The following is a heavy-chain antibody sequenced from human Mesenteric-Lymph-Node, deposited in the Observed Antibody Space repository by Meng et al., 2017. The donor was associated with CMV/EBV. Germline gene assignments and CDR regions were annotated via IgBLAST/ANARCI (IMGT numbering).Heavy chain of an antibody. CDR1: GFTFNNYG. CDR2: IWYDESNQ. V-gene: IGHV3-33*06. J-gene: IGHJ4*02. Sequence: GESLKISCAASGFTFNNYGMHWVRLAPGKGLEWVALIWYDESNQYYADSVKGRFIISRDNSKNTLYLQMNSLRAEDTAVYYCAKDRGIAAAGLFDYWGQGTLVTVSS. CDR3: AKDRGIAAAGLFDY. D-gene: IGHD6-13*01.